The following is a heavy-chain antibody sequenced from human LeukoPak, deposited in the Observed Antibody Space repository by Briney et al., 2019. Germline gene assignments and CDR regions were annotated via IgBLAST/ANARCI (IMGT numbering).Heavy chain of an antibody. D-gene: IGHD6-13*01. J-gene: IGHJ4*02. CDR1: GGTFSSYA. Sequence: GASVKVSCKASGGTFSSYAISWVRQAPGQGLEWMGRIIPILGIANYAQKFQGRVTITADKSTSTAYMELSSLRSEDTAVYYCAKGYSSSWYHVGYWGQGALVTVPS. CDR3: AKGYSSSWYHVGY. V-gene: IGHV1-69*04. CDR2: IIPILGIA.